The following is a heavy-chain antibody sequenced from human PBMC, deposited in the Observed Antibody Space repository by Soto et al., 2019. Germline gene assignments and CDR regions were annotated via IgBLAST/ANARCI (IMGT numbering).Heavy chain of an antibody. J-gene: IGHJ5*02. CDR3: ARGRASDSGYDYWFDP. D-gene: IGHD5-12*01. CDR2: ISVFIGNT. Sequence: ASVKVSCKASGGTFSSYTISWVRQAPGQGLECMVWISVFIGNTNYAQKLQGRVTITTYTSTSTAYMELRSLRSDDMSVYYCARGRASDSGYDYWFDPWGQGTLVTVSS. CDR1: GGTFSSYT. V-gene: IGHV1-18*03.